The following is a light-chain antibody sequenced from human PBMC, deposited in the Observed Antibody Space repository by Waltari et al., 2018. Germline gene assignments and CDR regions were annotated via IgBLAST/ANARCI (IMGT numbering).Light chain of an antibody. V-gene: IGKV2-28*01. CDR3: MQALQFIT. CDR2: MGS. Sequence: DIVMTQSPLSLSVTPGEPASISCRSSRGLLRNSNYSYLDWYLQKPGQSPQLLIYMGSNRASGVPGRFSGSRSGTDFTLKISRVEAEDVGVYYCMQALQFITFGQGTRLEIK. J-gene: IGKJ5*01. CDR1: RGLLRNSNYSY.